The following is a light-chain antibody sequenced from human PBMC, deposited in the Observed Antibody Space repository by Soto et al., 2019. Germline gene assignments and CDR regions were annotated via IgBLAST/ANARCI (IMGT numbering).Light chain of an antibody. CDR2: DAS. V-gene: IGKV3-20*01. Sequence: EIVLTQSPATLSLSPGERATLSCRASQSVNSYLAWYQQKPGQAPRLLIYDASNRATGIPARFSGSGSGTDFTLTISRLEPEDFVVYYCQQYGSSPPLTFGGGTKVDIK. CDR3: QQYGSSPPLT. J-gene: IGKJ4*01. CDR1: QSVNSY.